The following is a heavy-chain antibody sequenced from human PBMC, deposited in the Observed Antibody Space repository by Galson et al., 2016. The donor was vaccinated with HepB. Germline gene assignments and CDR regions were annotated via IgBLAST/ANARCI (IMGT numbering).Heavy chain of an antibody. CDR1: GFTFDEYA. CDR3: AKGLRLSYSYGMDV. CDR2: ISRNSGSI. V-gene: IGHV3-9*01. D-gene: IGHD2/OR15-2a*01. J-gene: IGHJ6*02. Sequence: SLRLSCAASGFTFDEYAMHWVRQAPGKGLEWVSGISRNSGSIGYADSVKGRFTMSRDNDKNSLYLQMNSLRAEDTALYYCAKGLRLSYSYGMDVWGQGTTVTVSS.